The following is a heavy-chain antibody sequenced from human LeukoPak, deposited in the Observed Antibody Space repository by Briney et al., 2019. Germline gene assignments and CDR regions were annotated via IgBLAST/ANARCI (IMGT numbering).Heavy chain of an antibody. CDR2: IWYDGSNK. CDR1: GFTFSSYG. Sequence: GGSLRLSCAASGFTFSSYGMHWVRQAPGKGLEWVAVIWYDGSNKYYADSVKGRFTISRDNSKNTLYLRMNSLRAKDTAVYYCARDEGGRLSSIDYWGQGTLVTVSS. CDR3: ARDEGGRLSSIDY. D-gene: IGHD3-16*01. V-gene: IGHV3-33*01. J-gene: IGHJ4*02.